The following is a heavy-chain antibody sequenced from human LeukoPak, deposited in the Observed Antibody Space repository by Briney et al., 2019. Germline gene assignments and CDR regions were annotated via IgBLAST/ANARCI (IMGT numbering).Heavy chain of an antibody. J-gene: IGHJ3*02. CDR2: IIPIFGTA. V-gene: IGHV1-69*13. D-gene: IGHD3-10*01. Sequence: SVKVSCKASGCTFSSYAISWVRQAPGQGLEWMGGIIPIFGTANYAQKFQGRVTITADESTSTAYMELSSLRSEDTAVYYCARDRGLDEGALGIWGQGTMITVSS. CDR1: GCTFSSYA. CDR3: ARDRGLDEGALGI.